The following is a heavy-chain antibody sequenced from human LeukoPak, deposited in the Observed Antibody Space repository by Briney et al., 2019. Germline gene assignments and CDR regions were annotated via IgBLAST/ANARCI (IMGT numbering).Heavy chain of an antibody. CDR1: GFTFSSYS. V-gene: IGHV3-21*01. CDR2: ISSSSSYI. Sequence: SGGSLRLSCAASGFTFSSYSMNWVRQAPGKGLEWVSSISSSSSYIYYADSVKGRFTISRDNAKNSLYLQMNSLRAEDTAVYYCARNPYCSGGSCYSLGYYYYYYMDVWGKGTTVTISS. J-gene: IGHJ6*03. CDR3: ARNPYCSGGSCYSLGYYYYYYMDV. D-gene: IGHD2-15*01.